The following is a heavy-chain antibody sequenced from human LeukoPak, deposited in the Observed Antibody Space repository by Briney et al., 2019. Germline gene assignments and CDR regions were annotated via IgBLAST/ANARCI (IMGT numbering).Heavy chain of an antibody. V-gene: IGHV4-59*08. CDR3: ARGARAGYNLEPFDY. CDR2: IYYSGST. D-gene: IGHD5-24*01. CDR1: GGSISSYY. J-gene: IGHJ4*02. Sequence: PSETLSLTCTVSGGSISSYYWSWIRQPPGKGLEWIGCIYYSGSTKYNPSLKSRVTISVDTSKNQFSLKLRSVTAADTAVYYCARGARAGYNLEPFDYWGQGTLVTVSS.